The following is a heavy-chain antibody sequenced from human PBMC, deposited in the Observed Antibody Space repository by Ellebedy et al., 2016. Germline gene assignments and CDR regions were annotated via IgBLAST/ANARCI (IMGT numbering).Heavy chain of an antibody. CDR2: ISAYNGNT. CDR3: ARAPLGRDGYNSFDY. D-gene: IGHD5-24*01. J-gene: IGHJ4*02. Sequence: ASVKVSCKASGYTFTSYGITWVRQAPRQGLEWMGWISAYNGNTNYAQKFQGRVTMTTDTSTSTAYMELRSLRSDDTAVYYCARAPLGRDGYNSFDYWGQGTLVTVSS. V-gene: IGHV1-18*01. CDR1: GYTFTSYG.